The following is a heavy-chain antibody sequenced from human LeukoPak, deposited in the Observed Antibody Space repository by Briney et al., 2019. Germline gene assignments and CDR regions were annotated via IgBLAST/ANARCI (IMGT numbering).Heavy chain of an antibody. CDR2: ISSSSSYI. CDR1: GFTFSSYS. V-gene: IGHV3-21*01. CDR3: AREPPVVYGGDY. J-gene: IGHJ4*02. D-gene: IGHD4/OR15-4a*01. Sequence: GGSLRLSCAASGFTFSSYSMNWVRQAPGKGLEWVSSISSSSSYIYYADSVKGRFTISRDNAKNSLYLQMNSLRAEDTAVYYCAREPPVVYGGDYWGQGTLVTVSS.